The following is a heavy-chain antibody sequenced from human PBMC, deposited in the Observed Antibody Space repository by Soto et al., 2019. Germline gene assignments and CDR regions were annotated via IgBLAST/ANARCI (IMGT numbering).Heavy chain of an antibody. CDR3: AASYCSGGSCYSSSHYYYYYMDV. CDR1: GFTFSNYA. J-gene: IGHJ6*03. D-gene: IGHD2-15*01. CDR2: ISGSGGTT. V-gene: IGHV3-23*01. Sequence: EVQLLESGGGLVQPGGSLRLSCAASGFTFSNYAMSWVRQAPGKGLEWVSDISGSGGTTYYADSVKGRFTISRDNSKNTLYLQMNSPRAEDTAVYYCAASYCSGGSCYSSSHYYYYYMDVWGKGTTVTVSS.